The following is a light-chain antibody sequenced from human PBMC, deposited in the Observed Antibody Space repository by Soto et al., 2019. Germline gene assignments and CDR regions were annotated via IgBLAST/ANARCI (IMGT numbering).Light chain of an antibody. CDR1: QRISTW. Sequence: DIQMPQSPSTLSASVGDGVTITCRASQRISTWLAWYQQKPGKAAKLLISDASSLETGVPSRFSGSGSGTEFTLTINSLQPDDFATYYCQQYKSYWTFGQGTKV. CDR2: DAS. V-gene: IGKV1-5*01. CDR3: QQYKSYWT. J-gene: IGKJ1*01.